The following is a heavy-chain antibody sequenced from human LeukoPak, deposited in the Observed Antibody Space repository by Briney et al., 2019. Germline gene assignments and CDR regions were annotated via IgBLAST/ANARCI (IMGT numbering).Heavy chain of an antibody. V-gene: IGHV4-39*01. CDR3: ARRLTVATAGRFDP. D-gene: IGHD5-12*01. Sequence: PSETLSLTCTVSGGSISGSSYYWGWIRQPPGKGLEWIESIHYSGSTYNNPSLKSRVTISVDTSKNQFSLKLSSVTAADTAVYYCARRLTVATAGRFDPWGQGTLVTVSS. CDR1: GGSISGSSYY. CDR2: IHYSGST. J-gene: IGHJ5*02.